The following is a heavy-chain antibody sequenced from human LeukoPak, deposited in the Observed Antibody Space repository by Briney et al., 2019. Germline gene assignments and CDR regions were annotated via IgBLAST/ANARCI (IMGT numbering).Heavy chain of an antibody. CDR3: VRDDDSNCYDP. J-gene: IGHJ5*02. CDR2: INSKSGGT. V-gene: IGHV1-2*02. D-gene: IGHD2-21*01. CDR1: GYTFTDYY. Sequence: EASVKVSCKASGYTFTDYYIHWVRQAPGQGLEWMGEINSKSGGTAYAQRFQGRVTMTRDTSISTVYMELRSLRSDDTAMYYCVRDDDSNCYDPWGQGTPVTVSS.